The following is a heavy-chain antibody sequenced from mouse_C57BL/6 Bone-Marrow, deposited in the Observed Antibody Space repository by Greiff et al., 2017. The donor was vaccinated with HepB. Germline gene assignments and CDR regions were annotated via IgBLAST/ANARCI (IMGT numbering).Heavy chain of an antibody. CDR1: GYTFTSYG. Sequence: QVQLKESGAELARPGASVKLSCKASGYTFTSYGISWVKQRTGQGLEWIGEIYPRSGNTYYNEKFKGKATLTADKSSSTAYMELRSLTSEDSAVYFCARWGLLLYSFDYWGQGTTLTVSS. CDR2: IYPRSGNT. J-gene: IGHJ2*01. V-gene: IGHV1-81*01. D-gene: IGHD2-12*01. CDR3: ARWGLLLYSFDY.